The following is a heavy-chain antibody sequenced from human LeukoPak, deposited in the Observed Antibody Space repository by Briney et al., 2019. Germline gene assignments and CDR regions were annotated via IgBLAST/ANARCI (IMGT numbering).Heavy chain of an antibody. D-gene: IGHD4-17*01. J-gene: IGHJ4*02. CDR3: SRGPSTTLTTF. V-gene: IGHV3-7*01. CDR2: IKPDGDTT. CDR1: GFSVNTYW. Sequence: GGSLRLSCTASGFSVNTYWMTWVRQAPGKGLEWVANIKPDGDTTNYLDSVKGRFTISRDNAKSSLHLQMNGLTAEDTAVYYCSRGPSTTLTTFWGQGTMVTVSS.